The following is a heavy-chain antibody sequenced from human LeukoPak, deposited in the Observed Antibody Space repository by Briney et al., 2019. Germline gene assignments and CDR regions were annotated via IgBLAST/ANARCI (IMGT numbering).Heavy chain of an antibody. Sequence: GGSLRLSCAASGFTFSSYSMHWVRQAPGKGLEWVSYISGTTTTMYYADSVKGRFTISRDNAENSLYLQMNSLRAEDTAVYYCARRSDGYKVDYWGQGTLVTVSS. CDR3: ARRSDGYKVDY. D-gene: IGHD5-24*01. CDR2: ISGTTTTM. J-gene: IGHJ4*02. V-gene: IGHV3-48*01. CDR1: GFTFSSYS.